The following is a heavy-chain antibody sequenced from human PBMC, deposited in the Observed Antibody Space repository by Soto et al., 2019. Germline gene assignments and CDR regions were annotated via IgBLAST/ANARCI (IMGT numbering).Heavy chain of an antibody. D-gene: IGHD3-10*01. J-gene: IGHJ3*02. CDR2: IIPILGIA. V-gene: IGHV1-69*02. CDR3: AETYYYGSGSKNACDI. Sequence: QVQLVQSGAEVKKPGSSVKVSCKASGGTFSSYTISWVRQAPGQGLEWMGRIIPILGIANYAQKFQGRVTITADKSTSTAYMELSSLRSEDTAVYYCAETYYYGSGSKNACDIWGQGTMVTVSS. CDR1: GGTFSSYT.